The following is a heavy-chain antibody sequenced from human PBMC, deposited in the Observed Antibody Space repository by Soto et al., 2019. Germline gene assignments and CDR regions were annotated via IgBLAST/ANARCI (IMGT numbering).Heavy chain of an antibody. CDR1: GFTFSSYA. CDR3: AKYYFFDS. Sequence: EVQLLESGGGLVQPGESLRLSCAASGFTFSSYAMSWARQAPGKGLEWVSSIGVSSDAYYADSVKGRFTISRDNSRNTLYLQMNSLRAEDTALYYCAKYYFFDSWGQGTLVTVSS. J-gene: IGHJ4*02. V-gene: IGHV3-23*01. CDR2: IGVSSDA.